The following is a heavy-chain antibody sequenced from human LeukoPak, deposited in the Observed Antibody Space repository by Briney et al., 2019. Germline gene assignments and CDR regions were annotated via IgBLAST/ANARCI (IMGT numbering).Heavy chain of an antibody. D-gene: IGHD6-6*01. V-gene: IGHV3-30*04. CDR2: ISYDGSNK. J-gene: IGHJ3*02. CDR3: ARDSSSSEAFDI. CDR1: GFTFSSYA. Sequence: ARSLRLSCAASGFTFSSYAMHWVRQAPGKGLEWVAVISYDGSNKYYADSVKGRFTISRDNSKNTLYLQMNSLSAEDTAVYYCARDSSSSEAFDIWGQGTMVTVSS.